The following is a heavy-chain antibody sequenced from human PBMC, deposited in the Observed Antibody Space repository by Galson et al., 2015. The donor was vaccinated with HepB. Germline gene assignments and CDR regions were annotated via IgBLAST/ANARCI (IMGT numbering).Heavy chain of an antibody. Sequence: ETLSLTCTVSGGSISSYQWSWIRQPPGKGLEWIGYIYYSGTTNYNPSLKSRVTISLDTSKNQFSLKLTSVTAADTAVYYCARHGSSKRGYSYDLWGQGTLVTVSS. CDR3: ARHGSSKRGYSYDL. J-gene: IGHJ4*02. D-gene: IGHD5-18*01. V-gene: IGHV4-59*08. CDR1: GGSISSYQ. CDR2: IYYSGTT.